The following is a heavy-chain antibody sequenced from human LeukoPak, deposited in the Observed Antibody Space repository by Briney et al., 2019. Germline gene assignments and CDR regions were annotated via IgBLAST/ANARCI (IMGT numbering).Heavy chain of an antibody. CDR2: VYYSGST. CDR3: ARGSTSDPYFQH. CDR1: GGSISTYY. Sequence: SETLSLTCIVSGGSISTYYWNWIRQPPGKGLEWIGYVYYSGSTNYNPSLKSRVTISVDTSKNHFSLKVSSVTAADTAVYYCARGSTSDPYFQHWGQGTLVTVSS. V-gene: IGHV4-59*01. J-gene: IGHJ1*01. D-gene: IGHD2-2*01.